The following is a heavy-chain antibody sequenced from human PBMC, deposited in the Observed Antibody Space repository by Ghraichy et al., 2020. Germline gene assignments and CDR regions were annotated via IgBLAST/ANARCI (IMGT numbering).Heavy chain of an antibody. CDR1: GGSISSSNW. J-gene: IGHJ6*03. V-gene: IGHV4-4*02. CDR2: IYHSGST. CDR3: ARGSVELATVTHRAGKKQYSYYSYMDV. Sequence: SETLSLTCAVSGGSISSSNWWSWVRQPPGKGLEWIGEIYHSGSTNYNPSLKSRVTISVDKSKNQFSLKLSSVTAADTAEYYCARGSVELATVTHRAGKKQYSYYSYMDVWGKGTTLTVSS. D-gene: IGHD5-24*01.